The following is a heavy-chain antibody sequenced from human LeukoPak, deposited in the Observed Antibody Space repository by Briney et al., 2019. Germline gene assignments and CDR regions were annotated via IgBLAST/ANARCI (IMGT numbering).Heavy chain of an antibody. Sequence: SETLSLTCTVSGGSISGYYWSWIRQPPEKGLEWIGYVHYSGSTNYNPSLKSRAIISVDTSKNQFSLKMSSVTAADTAVYYCARQGDRYDSSGYYFSWFDPWGQGTLVTVSS. D-gene: IGHD3-22*01. V-gene: IGHV4-59*01. CDR2: VHYSGST. CDR3: ARQGDRYDSSGYYFSWFDP. J-gene: IGHJ5*02. CDR1: GGSISGYY.